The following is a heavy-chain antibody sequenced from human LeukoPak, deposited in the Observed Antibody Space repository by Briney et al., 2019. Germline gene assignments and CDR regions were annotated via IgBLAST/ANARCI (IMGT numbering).Heavy chain of an antibody. CDR2: IYSSGNT. V-gene: IGHV4-59*08. CDR3: ARRTNRGIVAAYFDY. J-gene: IGHJ4*02. Sequence: PSETLSLTCTVSGDSISGYYWNWIRQPPGKGLEWLGNIYSSGNTNHNPSLKSRVTISVDTSKNQFSLKLSSVTAADTAVYYCARRTNRGIVAAYFDYWGQGTLVTVSP. CDR1: GDSISGYY. D-gene: IGHD6-13*01.